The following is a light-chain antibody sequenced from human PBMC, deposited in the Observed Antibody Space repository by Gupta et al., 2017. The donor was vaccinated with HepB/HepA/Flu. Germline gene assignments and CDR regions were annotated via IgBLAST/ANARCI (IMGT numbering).Light chain of an antibody. Sequence: DVVLTQSPLSLPVTLGQPASISCSSSQSLVYTDGSTSFNWYHQRPGQSPRLLIYKASNRDSGVPSRFSGSGSGTDFTLTISRLEAEDVGIYYCKQNKRCPNTFGQGTKLEIK. CDR3: KQNKRCPNT. V-gene: IGKV2-30*01. CDR2: KAS. CDR1: QSLVYTDGSTS. J-gene: IGKJ2*01.